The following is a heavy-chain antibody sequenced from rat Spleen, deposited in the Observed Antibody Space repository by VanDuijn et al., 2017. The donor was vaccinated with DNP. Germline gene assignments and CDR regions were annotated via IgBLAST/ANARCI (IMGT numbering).Heavy chain of an antibody. CDR1: GYSITSSSR. J-gene: IGHJ2*01. CDR3: TRGLRVYYFDY. CDR2: INSAGSN. D-gene: IGHD1-11*01. Sequence: EVQLQESGPGLLKPSQSLSLTCSVTGYSITSSSRWNWIRRFPGNKLEWMGYINSAGSNDYNPSLKGLISITIDTSKTQFFLQVNSVTTEDTATYYCTRGLRVYYFDYWGQGVMVTVSS. V-gene: IGHV3-3*01.